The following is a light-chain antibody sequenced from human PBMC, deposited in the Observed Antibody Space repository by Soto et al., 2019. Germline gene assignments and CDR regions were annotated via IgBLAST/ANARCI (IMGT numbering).Light chain of an antibody. J-gene: IGLJ1*01. CDR3: CSYADSSTYV. V-gene: IGLV2-23*01. Sequence: ALTQPASVSGSPGQSITISCTGTSSDVGNYNLVSWYQQHPGKAPKLIIYEDTKRPSGVSNRFSGSKTGNTASLTISGLQAEDEADYYCCSYADSSTYVFGTGTKVTVL. CDR1: SSDVGNYNL. CDR2: EDT.